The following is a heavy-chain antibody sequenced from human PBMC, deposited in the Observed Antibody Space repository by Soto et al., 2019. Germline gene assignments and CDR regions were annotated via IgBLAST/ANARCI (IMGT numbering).Heavy chain of an antibody. CDR1: GFRFSIYW. CDR3: TRDDYSSVAYYGMDV. D-gene: IGHD6-25*01. Sequence: EAQLVESGGGLVQPGGSLRLSCVGNGFRFSIYWMNWVRQAPGKGLVWVSRVNSDGITTTYADSVRGRFTVSRDNANNTLYLEMNNLRAEDTAVYYCTRDDYSSVAYYGMDVWGQGTTVTVSS. CDR2: VNSDGITT. J-gene: IGHJ6*02. V-gene: IGHV3-74*01.